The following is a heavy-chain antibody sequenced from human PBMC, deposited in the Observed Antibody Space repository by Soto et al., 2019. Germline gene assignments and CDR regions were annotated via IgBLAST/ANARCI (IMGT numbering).Heavy chain of an antibody. J-gene: IGHJ6*02. CDR1: GYTFTGYY. D-gene: IGHD3-3*01. V-gene: IGHV1-2*02. Sequence: ASVKVSCKASGYTFTGYYMHWVRQAPGQGLEWMGWINPNSGGTNYAQKFQGRVTMTRDTSISTAYMELSRLRSDDTAVYYCARQHFGVVIITVYYYGMDVWGQGTTVTVSS. CDR3: ARQHFGVVIITVYYYGMDV. CDR2: INPNSGGT.